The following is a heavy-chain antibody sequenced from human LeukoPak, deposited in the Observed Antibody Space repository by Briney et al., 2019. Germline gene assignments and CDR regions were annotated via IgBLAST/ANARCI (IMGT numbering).Heavy chain of an antibody. V-gene: IGHV3-30*18. CDR1: GFTFSSYG. CDR2: ISYDGSNK. D-gene: IGHD6-19*01. CDR3: AKDFLDSSGWYYFDY. J-gene: IGHJ4*02. Sequence: GRSLRLSCAASGFTFSSYGMHWVRQAPGKGLEWVAVISYDGSNKYYAGSVKRRFTISRDNSKNTLYLQMNSLRAEDTAVYYCAKDFLDSSGWYYFDYWGQGTLVTVSS.